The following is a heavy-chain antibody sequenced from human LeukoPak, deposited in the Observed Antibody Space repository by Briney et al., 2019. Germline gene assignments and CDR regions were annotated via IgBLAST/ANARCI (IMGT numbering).Heavy chain of an antibody. CDR3: AREYYDYVWGSYRDYYYYYMDV. CDR2: ISGSGGGST. J-gene: IGHJ6*03. CDR1: GFTFRRYG. Sequence: GGTLRLSCAASGFTFRRYGMSWVRQAPGKGLEWVSAISGSGGGSTYYADSVKGRFTISRDNSKNTLYLQMNSLRADDTAVYYCAREYYDYVWGSYRDYYYYYMDVWGKGTTVTVSS. D-gene: IGHD3-16*02. V-gene: IGHV3-23*01.